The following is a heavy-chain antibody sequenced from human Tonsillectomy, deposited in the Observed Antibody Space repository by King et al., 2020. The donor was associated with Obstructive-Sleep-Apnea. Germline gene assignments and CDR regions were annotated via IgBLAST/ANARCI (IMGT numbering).Heavy chain of an antibody. CDR2: MYYSGKT. CDR3: ARHRGVEDYGGYGDYFDY. J-gene: IGHJ4*02. CDR1: GVSSRNYY. Sequence: QLQESGPGLVKPSETLSLTCTVSGVSSRNYYWSWIRQPPGKGLEWIGYMYYSGKTNFNPSLKSRGTISADTSKIKFSLGLSSVTAADTAVYYCARHRGVEDYGGYGDYFDYWGQGTLVTVSS. V-gene: IGHV4-59*08. D-gene: IGHD5-12*01.